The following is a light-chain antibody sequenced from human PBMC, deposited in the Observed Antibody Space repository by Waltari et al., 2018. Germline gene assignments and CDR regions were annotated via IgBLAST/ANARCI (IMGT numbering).Light chain of an antibody. CDR1: NLGSKS. J-gene: IGLJ2*01. CDR2: DDS. V-gene: IGLV3-21*03. CDR3: QVWDSSSDHLVV. Sequence: SYVLTQPPSVSVATGKTARLTCGGNNLGSKSVHWYQQKPGPAPVLVVYDDSDRPSGIPERFSGSNSGNTATLTISRVEAGDEADYYCQVWDSSSDHLVVFGGGTKLTVL.